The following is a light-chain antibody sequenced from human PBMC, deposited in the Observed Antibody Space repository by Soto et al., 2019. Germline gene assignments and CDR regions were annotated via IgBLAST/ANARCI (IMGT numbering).Light chain of an antibody. CDR3: SSYTSSSTYV. CDR2: EVN. CDR1: SSDVGGYNY. Sequence: QPVLTQPASVSGSPGQSITISCTGTSSDVGGYNYVSWYQQHPGEAPKLMIYEVNNRPSGVSNRFSGSKSGNTASLTISGLQAEDEADYYCSSYTSSSTYVFGTGAKLTVL. V-gene: IGLV2-14*01. J-gene: IGLJ1*01.